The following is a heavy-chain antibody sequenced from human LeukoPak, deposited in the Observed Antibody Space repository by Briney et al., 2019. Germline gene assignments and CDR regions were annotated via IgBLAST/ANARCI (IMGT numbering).Heavy chain of an antibody. J-gene: IGHJ3*02. CDR1: GYTFTGYY. Sequence: ASVKVSCKASGYTFTGYYMHWVRQAPGQGLEWMGWINPNSGGTNYAQKFQGRVTMTRDTSISTAYMELSRLRSDDTAVYYCARADRGIARDAFDIWGQGTMVTVSS. CDR3: ARADRGIARDAFDI. CDR2: INPNSGGT. D-gene: IGHD6-13*01. V-gene: IGHV1-2*02.